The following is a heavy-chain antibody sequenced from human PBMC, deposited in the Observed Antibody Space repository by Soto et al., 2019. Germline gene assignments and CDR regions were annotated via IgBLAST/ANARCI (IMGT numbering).Heavy chain of an antibody. CDR2: IIPILGIA. CDR1: GGTFSSYT. J-gene: IGHJ6*02. D-gene: IGHD2-2*01. Sequence: QVQLVQSGAEVKKPGSSVKVSCKASGGTFSSYTISWVRQAPGQGLEWMGRIIPILGIANYAQKFKGRVTITADKSTSTAYMELSSLRSEDTVVYYCARERGVPAAMEADYYYGMDVWGQGTTVTVSS. CDR3: ARERGVPAAMEADYYYGMDV. V-gene: IGHV1-69*08.